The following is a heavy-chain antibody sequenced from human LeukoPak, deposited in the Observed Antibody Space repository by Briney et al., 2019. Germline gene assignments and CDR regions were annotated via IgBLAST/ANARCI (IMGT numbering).Heavy chain of an antibody. CDR1: GYILTDYR. CDR2: INPDSGDI. CDR3: ARAITIGDMDV. V-gene: IGHV1-2*02. Sequence: VASVKVSCKASGYILTDYRIHWVRQAPGQGLEWMGWINPDSGDIHSAQKFQGRVTMTRDTYTSTAYMELSRLGYDDTAVYYCARAITIGDMDVWGKGSLVTVSS. D-gene: IGHD3-3*01. J-gene: IGHJ6*03.